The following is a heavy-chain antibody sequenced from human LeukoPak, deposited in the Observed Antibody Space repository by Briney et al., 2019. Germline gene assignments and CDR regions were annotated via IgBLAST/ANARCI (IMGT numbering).Heavy chain of an antibody. CDR3: AREHYFYHMDG. J-gene: IGHJ6*03. CDR1: GFTFSSQW. Sequence: GGSLRLSCAASGFTFSSQWMGWVRQAPGKGLEWVANVNQGGTEKFYVDSVKGRFTISRDNAENSLYLQMNSLRVEHTAVYYCAREHYFYHMDGWGEGTTVTVSS. CDR2: VNQGGTEK. V-gene: IGHV3-7*01.